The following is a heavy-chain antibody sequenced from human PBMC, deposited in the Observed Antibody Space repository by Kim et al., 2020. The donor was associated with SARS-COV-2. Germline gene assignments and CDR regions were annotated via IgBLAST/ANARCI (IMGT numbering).Heavy chain of an antibody. Sequence: GGSLRLSCAASGFTFSSYAMSWVRQAPGKGLEWVSAISGSGGSTYYADSVKGRFTISRDNSKNTLYLQMNSLRAEDTAVYYCAKDISIAAAGTTLPFDYWGQGTLVTVSS. CDR3: AKDISIAAAGTTLPFDY. J-gene: IGHJ4*02. CDR2: ISGSGGST. D-gene: IGHD6-13*01. V-gene: IGHV3-23*01. CDR1: GFTFSSYA.